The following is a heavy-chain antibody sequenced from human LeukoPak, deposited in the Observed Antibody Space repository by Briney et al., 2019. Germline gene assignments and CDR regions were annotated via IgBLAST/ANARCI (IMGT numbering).Heavy chain of an antibody. V-gene: IGHV3-23*01. D-gene: IGHD4-23*01. J-gene: IGHJ4*02. CDR3: ARDFGRWFFDY. Sequence: PGGSLSLFCTVSGFTYSRKGMIWVREAPGKGLVWVTGMSGSGERTYYEDSVKGRFTISRDNSKNTLYLQMNSLRAEDTAFYYCARDFGRWFFDYWGQGTLVTVSS. CDR2: MSGSGERT. CDR1: GFTYSRKG.